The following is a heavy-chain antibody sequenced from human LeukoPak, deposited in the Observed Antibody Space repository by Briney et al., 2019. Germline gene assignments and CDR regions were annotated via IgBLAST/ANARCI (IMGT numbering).Heavy chain of an antibody. CDR3: ARVPWYSSSQGWFDP. Sequence: ASVKVSCKASGYTFTSYAMHWVRQAPGQRLEWMGWINAGNGNTKYSQKFQGRVTITRDTSASTAYMELSSLRSEDTAVYYCARVPWYSSSQGWFDPWGQGTLVTVSS. CDR2: INAGNGNT. CDR1: GYTFTSYA. J-gene: IGHJ5*02. D-gene: IGHD6-6*01. V-gene: IGHV1-3*01.